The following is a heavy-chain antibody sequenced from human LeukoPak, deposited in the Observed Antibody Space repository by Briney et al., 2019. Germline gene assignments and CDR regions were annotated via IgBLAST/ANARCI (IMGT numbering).Heavy chain of an antibody. CDR2: IYSSGTT. CDR3: ARKEGGQLVNTRRWFDH. D-gene: IGHD6-13*01. J-gene: IGHJ5*02. CDR1: GGSINSGNNY. V-gene: IGHV4-61*02. Sequence: SQTLSLTCTVSGGSINSGNNYWGWLRQRAGRGLEWVGRIYSSGTTQYNPSLKSRVTISVDTSKNQCSLKRRDVTAADTAVYYCARKEGGQLVNTRRWFDHWGQGTLVTVSS.